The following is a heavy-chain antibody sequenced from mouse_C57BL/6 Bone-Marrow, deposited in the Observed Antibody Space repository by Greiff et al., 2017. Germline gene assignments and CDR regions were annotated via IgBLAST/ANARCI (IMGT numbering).Heavy chain of an antibody. Sequence: EVKLVESGGDLVKPGGSLKLSCAASGFTFSSYGMSWVRPTPDKRLEWVATISSGGSYTYYPDSVKGRFTISRDNAKNTLYLQMSSLKSEDTAMYYCARQIYGYDPWFAYWGQGTLVTVSA. CDR1: GFTFSSYG. V-gene: IGHV5-6*01. CDR2: ISSGGSYT. CDR3: ARQIYGYDPWFAY. D-gene: IGHD2-2*01. J-gene: IGHJ3*01.